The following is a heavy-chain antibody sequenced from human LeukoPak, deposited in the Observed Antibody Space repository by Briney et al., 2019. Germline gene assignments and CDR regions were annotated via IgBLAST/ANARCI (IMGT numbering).Heavy chain of an antibody. J-gene: IGHJ4*02. V-gene: IGHV4-34*01. Sequence: GSLRLSCAASGFTFSKNAMSWVRQAPGKGLEWIGEINHSGSTNYNPSLKSRVTISVDTSKNQFSLKLSSVTAADTAVYYCASFQGSNYYFDYWGQGTLVTVSS. CDR1: GFTFSKNA. CDR3: ASFQGSNYYFDY. CDR2: INHSGST.